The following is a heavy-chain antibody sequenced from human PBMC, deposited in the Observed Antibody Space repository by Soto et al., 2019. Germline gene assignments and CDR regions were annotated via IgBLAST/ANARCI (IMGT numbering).Heavy chain of an antibody. Sequence: QVQLVQSGAEVKKSGASVKVSCKASGYTFTSYYMHWVRQAPGQGLEWMGIINPSGGSTSYAQKFRGRVTMTRDTSTSTVYMELSSLRSEDTAVYYCASFLGDDILPGPAPSNYYYYYGMDVWGQGTTVTVSS. D-gene: IGHD3-9*01. CDR2: INPSGGST. V-gene: IGHV1-46*01. J-gene: IGHJ6*02. CDR1: GYTFTSYY. CDR3: ASFLGDDILPGPAPSNYYYYYGMDV.